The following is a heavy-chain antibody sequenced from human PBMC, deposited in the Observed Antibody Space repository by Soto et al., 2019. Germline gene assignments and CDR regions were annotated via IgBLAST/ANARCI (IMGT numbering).Heavy chain of an antibody. CDR2: IHLSGRT. D-gene: IGHD1-26*01. J-gene: IGHJ5*02. CDR1: GGSFSDHY. CDR3: TRTPTRGASAWFDP. V-gene: IGHV4-34*01. Sequence: QVQLQQWGAGLLKPSETLSLTCAVYGGSFSDHYWIWIRQPPGKGPEWIGEIHLSGRTNYNPSLKSRVTISLDTSKNQFSVKLSSVTAADTAVYYCTRTPTRGASAWFDPWGQGTLVSVSS.